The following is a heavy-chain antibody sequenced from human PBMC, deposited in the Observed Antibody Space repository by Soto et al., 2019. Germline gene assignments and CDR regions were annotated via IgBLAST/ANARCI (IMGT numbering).Heavy chain of an antibody. D-gene: IGHD5-12*01. CDR1: GGSISSYY. J-gene: IGHJ4*02. CDR3: ARARYSGYDWGDFEY. V-gene: IGHV4-4*07. Sequence: SETLSLTCTVSGGSISSYYCSWIRQPAWKGLEWIGRIYTSGSTNYNPSLKSRVTVSVDTSKKQFSLKLSSVTAADTAVYYCARARYSGYDWGDFEYSGQGTLVGVCS. CDR2: IYTSGST.